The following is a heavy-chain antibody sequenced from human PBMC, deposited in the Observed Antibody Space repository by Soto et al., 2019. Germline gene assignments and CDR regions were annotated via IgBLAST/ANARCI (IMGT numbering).Heavy chain of an antibody. D-gene: IGHD3-3*02. V-gene: IGHV6-1*01. J-gene: IGHJ4*02. CDR2: TYYRSKWIS. Sequence: PSQTLSLTCAISMDSVSNNRATWNWIRQSPSGGLEWLGRTYYRSKWISDYALSVKSRITINPDTSKNQFSLQLNSLTPEDTAVYYCAGELDIHHGLGYWGPGTSVTVSS. CDR1: MDSVSNNRAT. CDR3: AGELDIHHGLGY.